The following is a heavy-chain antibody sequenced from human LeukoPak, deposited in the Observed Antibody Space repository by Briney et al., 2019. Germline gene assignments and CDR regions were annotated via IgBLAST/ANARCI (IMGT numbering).Heavy chain of an antibody. Sequence: ASVKVSCKASGYTFTSYGISWVRQAPGQGLEWMGWISAYNGNTNYAQKLQGRVTMTTDTSTSTAYMELRSLRSDDTAVYYCARAGAVEYSSSWYVSDYWGQGTLVTVSS. CDR2: ISAYNGNT. CDR1: GYTFTSYG. D-gene: IGHD6-13*01. J-gene: IGHJ4*02. CDR3: ARAGAVEYSSSWYVSDY. V-gene: IGHV1-18*01.